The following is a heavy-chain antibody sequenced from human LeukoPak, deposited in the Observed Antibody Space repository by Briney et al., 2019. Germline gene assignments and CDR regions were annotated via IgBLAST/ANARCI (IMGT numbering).Heavy chain of an antibody. J-gene: IGHJ5*02. CDR1: GYTFTGYY. V-gene: IGHV1-46*01. CDR3: AREKGYCSGGSCYAKGAFDP. Sequence: ASVKVSCKASGYTFTGYYMHWVRQAPGQGLEWMGWINPSGGSTSYAQKFQGRVTMTRDMSTSTVYMELSSLRSEDTAVYYCAREKGYCSGGSCYAKGAFDPWGQGTLVTVSS. CDR2: INPSGGST. D-gene: IGHD2-15*01.